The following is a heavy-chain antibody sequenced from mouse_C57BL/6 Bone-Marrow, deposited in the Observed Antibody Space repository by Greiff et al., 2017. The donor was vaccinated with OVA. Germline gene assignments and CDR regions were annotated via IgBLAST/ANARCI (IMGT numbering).Heavy chain of an antibody. CDR2: IYPGSGST. CDR3: AEAGNYYGSSHFFAY. D-gene: IGHD1-1*01. V-gene: IGHV1-55*01. J-gene: IGHJ3*01. CDR1: GYTFTSYW. Sequence: QVQLQQPGAELVKPGASVKMSCKASGYTFTSYWITWVKQRPGQGLEWIGDIYPGSGSTNYNEKFKSKATLTVETSSSTAYMQLSSLTSEDSAVYYCAEAGNYYGSSHFFAYWGQGTLVTVSA.